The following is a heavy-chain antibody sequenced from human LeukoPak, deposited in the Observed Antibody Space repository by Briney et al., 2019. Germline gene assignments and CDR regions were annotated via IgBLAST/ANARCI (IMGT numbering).Heavy chain of an antibody. V-gene: IGHV4-61*01. J-gene: IGHJ4*02. CDR1: GGSVSSGSYY. Sequence: SETLSLTCTVSGGSVSSGSYYWSWIRQPPGKGLEWIGYIYYSGSTNYSPSLKSRVTISVDTSKNQFSLKLSSVTAADTAVYYCARGYYYGSGSYYSPWGQGTLVTVSS. CDR3: ARGYYYGSGSYYSP. D-gene: IGHD3-10*01. CDR2: IYYSGST.